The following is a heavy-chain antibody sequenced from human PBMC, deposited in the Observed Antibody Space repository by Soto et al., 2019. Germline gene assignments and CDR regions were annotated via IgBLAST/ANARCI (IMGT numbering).Heavy chain of an antibody. CDR2: ISSSSSTI. CDR1: GFTFSSYS. V-gene: IGHV3-48*01. D-gene: IGHD2-2*01. CDR3: ASLPTQPSDY. J-gene: IGHJ4*02. Sequence: EVQLVESGGGLVQPGGSLRLPCAASGFTFSSYSMNWVRQAPGKGLEWVSYISSSSSTIYYADSVKGRFTISRDNARNSLYLQMNSLRAEDTAVYICASLPTQPSDYWGQGTLVTVSS.